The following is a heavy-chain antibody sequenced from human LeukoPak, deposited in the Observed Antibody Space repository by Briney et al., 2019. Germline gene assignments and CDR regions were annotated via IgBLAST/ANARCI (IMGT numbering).Heavy chain of an antibody. V-gene: IGHV3-21*01. D-gene: IGHD6-13*01. CDR2: ISSSSSYI. CDR1: GFTFSSYS. CDR3: ARVPGYSSSWYISYYYYYYMDV. J-gene: IGHJ6*03. Sequence: PGGSLRLSCAASGFTFSSYSMNWVRQAPGKGLEWVSSISSSSSYIYYADSVKGRFTISRDNAKNSLYLQMNSRRAEDTAVYYCARVPGYSSSWYISYYYYYYMDVWGKGTTVTVSS.